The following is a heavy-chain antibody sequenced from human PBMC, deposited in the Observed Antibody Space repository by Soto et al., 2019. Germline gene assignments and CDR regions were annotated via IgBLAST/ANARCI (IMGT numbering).Heavy chain of an antibody. CDR3: ARLRYCGGDCSAFDI. CDR2: IDPSDSYT. V-gene: IGHV5-10-1*01. D-gene: IGHD2-21*02. Sequence: GESLKISCKGSGYSFTSYWISWVRQMPGKGLEWMGRIDPSDSYTNYSPSSQGHVTISADKSISTAYLQWSSLEASDTAMYYCARLRYCGGDCSAFDIWGQGTMVTVSS. CDR1: GYSFTSYW. J-gene: IGHJ3*02.